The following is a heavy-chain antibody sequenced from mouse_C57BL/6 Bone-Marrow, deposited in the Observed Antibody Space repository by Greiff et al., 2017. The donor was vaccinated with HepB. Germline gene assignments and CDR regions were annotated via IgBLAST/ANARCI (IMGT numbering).Heavy chain of an antibody. V-gene: IGHV5-15*01. CDR1: GFTFSDYG. CDR3: ARGAMDY. J-gene: IGHJ4*01. Sequence: EVNLVESGGGLVQPGGSLKLSCAASGFTFSDYGLAWVRQAPRKGPEWVAFISNLAYSIYYADTVTGRFTISRENAKNTLYLEMSSLRSEDTAMYYCARGAMDYWGQGTSVTVSS. CDR2: ISNLAYSI.